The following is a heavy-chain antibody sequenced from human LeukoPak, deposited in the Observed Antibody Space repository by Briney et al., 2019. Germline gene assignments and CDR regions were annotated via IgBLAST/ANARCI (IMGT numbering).Heavy chain of an antibody. Sequence: GGSLRLSCAASGFTFDDYAMHWVRQAPGKGLEWVSGISWNSGSIGYADSVKGRFTISRDNAKNSLYLQMNSLRAEDTALYYCAKDKGLYYYDSSGTFDYWGQGTLVTVSS. CDR2: ISWNSGSI. CDR1: GFTFDDYA. J-gene: IGHJ4*02. D-gene: IGHD3-22*01. CDR3: AKDKGLYYYDSSGTFDY. V-gene: IGHV3-9*01.